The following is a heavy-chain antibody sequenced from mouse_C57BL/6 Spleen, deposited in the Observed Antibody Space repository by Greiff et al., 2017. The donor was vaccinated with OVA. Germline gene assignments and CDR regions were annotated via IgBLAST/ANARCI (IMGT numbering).Heavy chain of an antibody. J-gene: IGHJ2*01. CDR2: IDPETGGT. CDR1: GYTFPDYE. D-gene: IGHD4-1*01. Sequence: QVQLQQSGAELVRPGASVTLSCKASGYTFPDYEMHWVKQTPVHGLEWIGAIDPETGGTAYNQKFKGKAILTADKSSSTAYMELRSLTSEDSAVYYCTRTGKDYWGQGTTLTVSS. V-gene: IGHV1-15*01. CDR3: TRTGKDY.